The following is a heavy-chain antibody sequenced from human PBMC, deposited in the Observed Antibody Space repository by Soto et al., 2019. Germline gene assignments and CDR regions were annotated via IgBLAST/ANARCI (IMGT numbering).Heavy chain of an antibody. Sequence: SVKVSCKASGGTFSSYAISWVRQAPGQGLEWMGGIIPIFGTANYAQKFQGRVTITADESTSTAYMELSSLRSEDTAVYYCARRSYYFDSSGYYYQFDYWGQGTLVTVSS. CDR1: GGTFSSYA. V-gene: IGHV1-69*13. D-gene: IGHD3-22*01. J-gene: IGHJ4*02. CDR3: ARRSYYFDSSGYYYQFDY. CDR2: IIPIFGTA.